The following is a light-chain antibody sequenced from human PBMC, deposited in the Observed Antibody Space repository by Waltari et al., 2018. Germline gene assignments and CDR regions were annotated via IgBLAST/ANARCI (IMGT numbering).Light chain of an antibody. Sequence: EILLTQSPGTLSLSPGERATLSCRASQSVGRSLAWYQQKPGQPPRLLIYGTSNRATGTPDRFSGGGSGTDFSLTISRLEPEDVAVYYCQHYVSLPVTFGQGTKVEIK. CDR1: QSVGRS. V-gene: IGKV3-20*01. CDR3: QHYVSLPVT. J-gene: IGKJ1*01. CDR2: GTS.